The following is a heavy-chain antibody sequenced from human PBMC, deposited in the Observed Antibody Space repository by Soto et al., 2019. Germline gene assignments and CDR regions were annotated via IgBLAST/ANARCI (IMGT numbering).Heavy chain of an antibody. J-gene: IGHJ4*02. V-gene: IGHV4-4*02. D-gene: IGHD3-9*01. CDR2: IYHSGST. CDR1: GGSISSSNW. CDR3: ARVGYYDILTGYSHIFDY. Sequence: PSETLSLTCAVSGGSISSSNWWSWVRQPPGKGLEWIGEIYHSGSTNYNPSLKSRVTISVDKSKNQFSLKLSSVTAADTAVYYCARVGYYDILTGYSHIFDYWGQGTLVTVSS.